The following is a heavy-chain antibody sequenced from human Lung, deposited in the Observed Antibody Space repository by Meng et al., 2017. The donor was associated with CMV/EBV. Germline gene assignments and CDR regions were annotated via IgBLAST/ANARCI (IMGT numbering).Heavy chain of an antibody. CDR1: GGSISSSNW. CDR3: ASFPPPGKQWLVTDY. J-gene: IGHJ4*02. CDR2: IYHSGST. D-gene: IGHD6-19*01. Sequence: QGYMQESGPGLVKPSGPLALTFALSGGSISSSNWWIWGRQPPGKGLEWIGEIYHSGSTNYNPSLKSRVTISVDKSKNQFSLKLSSVTAADTAVYYCASFPPPGKQWLVTDYWGQGTLVTVSS. V-gene: IGHV4-4*02.